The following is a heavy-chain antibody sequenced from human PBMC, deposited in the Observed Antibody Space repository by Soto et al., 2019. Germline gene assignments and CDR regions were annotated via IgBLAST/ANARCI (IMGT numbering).Heavy chain of an antibody. CDR2: ISSSSSYI. Sequence: GGSLRLSCAASGFTFSSYSMNWVRQAPGKGLEWVSSISSSSSYIYYADSVKGRFTISRDNAKNSLYLQMNSLRAEDTAVYYCARHYSSSWYGNGHYFDYWGQGTLVTVSS. CDR3: ARHYSSSWYGNGHYFDY. J-gene: IGHJ4*02. D-gene: IGHD6-13*01. CDR1: GFTFSSYS. V-gene: IGHV3-21*01.